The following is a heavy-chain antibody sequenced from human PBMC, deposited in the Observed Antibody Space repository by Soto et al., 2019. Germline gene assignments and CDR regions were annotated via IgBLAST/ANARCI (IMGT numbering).Heavy chain of an antibody. CDR3: ARNYFDSGGGFDY. Sequence: GGSLRLSCAASGFTFSNYAMSWVRQAPGKGLEWVSVIYRDGSTYYADSVKGRFTISRDNSKNTLYLQMNSLRAEDTAVYYCARNYFDSGGGFDYWGQGTLVTVSS. D-gene: IGHD3-22*01. CDR2: IYRDGST. V-gene: IGHV3-53*01. CDR1: GFTFSNYA. J-gene: IGHJ4*02.